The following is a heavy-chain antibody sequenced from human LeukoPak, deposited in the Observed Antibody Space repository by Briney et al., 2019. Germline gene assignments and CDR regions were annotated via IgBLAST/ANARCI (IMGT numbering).Heavy chain of an antibody. CDR1: GGSISSYY. CDR2: MYYSGSA. D-gene: IGHD7-27*01. J-gene: IGHJ3*02. V-gene: IGHV4-59*08. Sequence: PSETLSLTCTVSGGSISSYYWSWIRQPPGKGLEWIGYMYYSGSANYNPSLKSRVTMSLDTSKNQFSLKLSSVTAADTAVYYCARRITADHAFGIWGQGTMVTVSS. CDR3: ARRITADHAFGI.